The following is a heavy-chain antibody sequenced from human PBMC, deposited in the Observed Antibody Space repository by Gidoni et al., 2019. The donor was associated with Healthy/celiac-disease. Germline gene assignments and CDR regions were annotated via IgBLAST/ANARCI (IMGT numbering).Heavy chain of an antibody. V-gene: IGHV3-23*01. J-gene: IGHJ4*02. CDR3: AKGAGHIVATGPGDY. CDR2: SSGSGGST. Sequence: EVQPWESGGGLVQPGGSLRLSCAASGFPFSRYAMSWVRQAPGKGREWVSASSGSGGSTDYADSVKGRFTISRDNSKNKLYLQMNSLRAEDTAVYYCAKGAGHIVATGPGDYWGQGTLVTVSS. D-gene: IGHD5-12*01. CDR1: GFPFSRYA.